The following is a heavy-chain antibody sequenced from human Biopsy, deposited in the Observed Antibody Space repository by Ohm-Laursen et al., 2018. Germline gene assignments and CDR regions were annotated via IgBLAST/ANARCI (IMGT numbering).Heavy chain of an antibody. V-gene: IGHV4-59*01. J-gene: IGHJ3*02. D-gene: IGHD3-22*01. CDR1: GGSFSTYY. CDR2: IDYRGST. Sequence: GTLSLTCHVSGGSFSTYYWTWIRQPPGKGLEWIACIDYRGSTNYNPSLKSRVSISIDTSKNQLSLRLNSVTAADTAVYYCARVSRSIYDSTFDSFNIWGPGTMVTVSS. CDR3: ARVSRSIYDSTFDSFNI.